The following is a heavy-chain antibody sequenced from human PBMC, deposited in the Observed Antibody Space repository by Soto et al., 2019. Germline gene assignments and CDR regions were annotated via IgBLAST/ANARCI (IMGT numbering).Heavy chain of an antibody. D-gene: IGHD3-10*01. V-gene: IGHV3-23*01. CDR2: ISASGGST. Sequence: GGSLRLSCAASGFNFYTYAMTWVRQAPGKGLEWVSGISASGGSTYYADSVKGRFTISRDNSKNTLYLQMNSLRAEDTAVYYCARATGADKEDYWGQGTLVTVSS. CDR1: GFNFYTYA. CDR3: ARATGADKEDY. J-gene: IGHJ4*02.